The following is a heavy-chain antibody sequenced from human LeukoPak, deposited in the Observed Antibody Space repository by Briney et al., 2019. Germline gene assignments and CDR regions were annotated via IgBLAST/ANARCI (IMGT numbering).Heavy chain of an antibody. CDR3: ARDWGYCSSTSCYGYYFDY. CDR2: TRNKANSYTT. J-gene: IGHJ4*02. CDR1: GFTFSDHY. Sequence: GGSLRLSCAASGFTFSDHYMDWVRQAPGKGLEWVGRTRNKANSYTTEYAASVKGRFTISRDDSKNSLYLQMNSLKTEDTAVYYCARDWGYCSSTSCYGYYFDYWGQGTLVTVSS. V-gene: IGHV3-72*01. D-gene: IGHD2-2*01.